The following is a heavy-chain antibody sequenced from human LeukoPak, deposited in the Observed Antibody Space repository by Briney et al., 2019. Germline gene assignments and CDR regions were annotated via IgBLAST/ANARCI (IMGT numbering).Heavy chain of an antibody. Sequence: ASVKVSCKASGYTFTSYYMHWVRQAPGQGLEWMGIINPSGGSTSYAQKFQGRVTMTRDTSTSTVYMELSSLRSEDTAVYYCARDHDDFWSGYYTSLYYFGYWGQGTLVTVSS. D-gene: IGHD3-3*01. J-gene: IGHJ4*02. CDR3: ARDHDDFWSGYYTSLYYFGY. V-gene: IGHV1-46*01. CDR1: GYTFTSYY. CDR2: INPSGGST.